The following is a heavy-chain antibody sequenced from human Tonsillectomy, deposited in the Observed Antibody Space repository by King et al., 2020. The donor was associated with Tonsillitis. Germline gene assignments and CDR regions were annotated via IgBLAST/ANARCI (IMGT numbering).Heavy chain of an antibody. J-gene: IGHJ3*02. CDR1: GGIFSSYD. CDR3: ARGQGVLDAFDI. Sequence: QVQLVESGTEVKKPGSSVKVSCKASGGIFSSYDISWVRQAPGQGLGWMGRIIPMFSTPKYAQKFQGRVTITADESTATAYLELTSLRPEDTAVYYCARGQGVLDAFDIWGQGTMVTVSS. V-gene: IGHV1-69*01. CDR2: IIPMFSTP. D-gene: IGHD3-10*01.